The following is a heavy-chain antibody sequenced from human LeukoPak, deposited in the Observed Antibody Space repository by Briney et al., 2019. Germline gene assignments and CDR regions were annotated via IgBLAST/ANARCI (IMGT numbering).Heavy chain of an antibody. CDR3: ANYKDSSGRDY. CDR1: GFTFSSYG. J-gene: IGHJ4*02. D-gene: IGHD3-22*01. CDR2: ISYDGSNK. Sequence: GGSLRLSCAASGFTFSSYGMHWVRQAPGKGLEWVAVISYDGSNKYYADSVKGRFTISRDNSKNTLYLQMNSLRAEDTAVYYCANYKDSSGRDYWGQGTLVTVSS. V-gene: IGHV3-30*18.